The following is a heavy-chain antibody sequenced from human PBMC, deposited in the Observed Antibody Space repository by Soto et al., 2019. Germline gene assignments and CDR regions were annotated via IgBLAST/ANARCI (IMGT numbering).Heavy chain of an antibody. V-gene: IGHV1-69*01. D-gene: IGHD4-17*01. CDR2: IIPIFGTA. J-gene: IGHJ6*02. Sequence: QVQLVQSGAEVKKPGSSVKVSCTASGGTFSSYAISWVRQAPGQGLEWMGGIIPIFGTANYAQKFQGRVTITADESTRTAYMELSSLRSEQTAVYYCARGDYPNNYSSYGMDVWGQGTTVTVSS. CDR3: ARGDYPNNYSSYGMDV. CDR1: GGTFSSYA.